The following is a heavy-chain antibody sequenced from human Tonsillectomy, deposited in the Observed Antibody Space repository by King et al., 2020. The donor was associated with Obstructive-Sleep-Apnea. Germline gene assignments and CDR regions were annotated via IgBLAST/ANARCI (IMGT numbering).Heavy chain of an antibody. CDR1: GASVSSFY. D-gene: IGHD1-1*01. J-gene: IGHJ6*02. Sequence: VQLQESGPGLVEPSETLSLTCTVSGASVSSFYWSWIRQPAGKGLEWIGRIYTSGNTDYNPYLKSRVTMSVDTSKNQFSLKVTTVTAADTAVYFCARVGETVYYYYGMDVWGQGTTVTVSS. CDR3: ARVGETVYYYYGMDV. V-gene: IGHV4-4*07. CDR2: IYTSGNT.